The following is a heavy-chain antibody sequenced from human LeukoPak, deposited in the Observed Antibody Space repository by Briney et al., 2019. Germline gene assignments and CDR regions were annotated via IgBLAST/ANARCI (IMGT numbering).Heavy chain of an antibody. D-gene: IGHD4-17*01. CDR2: IYYSGST. V-gene: IGHV4-59*11. J-gene: IGHJ4*02. CDR3: ARFDYGDSAGRAGPLNY. CDR1: GGSINNHY. Sequence: SETLSLTCTISGGSINNHYWSWIRQPPGKGLEWIGYIYYSGSTNYSPSLKSRAIISLDTSKNQFSLKLSSVTAADTAVYYCARFDYGDSAGRAGPLNYWGQGTLVTVSS.